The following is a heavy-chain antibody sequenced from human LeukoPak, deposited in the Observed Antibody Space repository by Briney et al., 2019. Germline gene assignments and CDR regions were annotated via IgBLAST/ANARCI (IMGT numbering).Heavy chain of an antibody. V-gene: IGHV4-34*01. D-gene: IGHD6-13*01. Sequence: SETLSLTCAVYGGSFSGYYWSWIRQPPGKGLEWIGEINHSGSTNYNPSLKSRATISVDTSKNQFSLKLSSVTAADTAVYYCARVRGSSSWFVRTHEFDYWGQGTLVTVSS. CDR2: INHSGST. J-gene: IGHJ4*02. CDR3: ARVRGSSSWFVRTHEFDY. CDR1: GGSFSGYY.